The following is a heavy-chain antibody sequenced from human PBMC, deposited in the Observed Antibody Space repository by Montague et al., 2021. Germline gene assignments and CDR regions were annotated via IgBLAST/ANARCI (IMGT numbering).Heavy chain of an antibody. D-gene: IGHD6-13*01. J-gene: IGHJ4*02. CDR3: AKNRAAPGRSSFDY. CDR1: GFTFSRYA. CDR2: TSATGGGT. V-gene: IGHV3-23*01. Sequence: SLRLSCAASGFTFSRYAMSWVRQAPGKGLEWVSGTSATGGGTFYADSVKGRFIISRDNSKNTLFLQMNSLRADDTAVYYCAKNRAAPGRSSFDYWGQGTLVTVSS.